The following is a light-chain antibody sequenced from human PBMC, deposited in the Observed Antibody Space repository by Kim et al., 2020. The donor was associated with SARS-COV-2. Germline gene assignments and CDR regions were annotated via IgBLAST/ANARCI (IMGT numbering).Light chain of an antibody. Sequence: ASVGDRVTITCQATQVIRKFLNWYQQRPGKAPQLLIYDVSNLQTGVPSRFSVSGYGTEFTLTISSLQPEDFATYYCQQNDAFPITFGQGTRLEIK. V-gene: IGKV1-33*01. CDR1: QVIRKF. CDR2: DVS. CDR3: QQNDAFPIT. J-gene: IGKJ5*01.